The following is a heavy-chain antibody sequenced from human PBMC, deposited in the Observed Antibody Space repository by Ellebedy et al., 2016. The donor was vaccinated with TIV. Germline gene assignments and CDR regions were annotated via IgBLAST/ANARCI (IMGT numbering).Heavy chain of an antibody. Sequence: GESLKISCAASGFTFSSYGMHWVRQAPGKGLEWVAVIWYDGSNKYYADSVKGRFTISRDNSKNTLYLQMYSLRAEDTAVYYCAKDWVYYDSSSWYFDLWGRGTLVTVSS. V-gene: IGHV3-33*06. J-gene: IGHJ2*01. CDR1: GFTFSSYG. CDR3: AKDWVYYDSSSWYFDL. CDR2: IWYDGSNK. D-gene: IGHD3-22*01.